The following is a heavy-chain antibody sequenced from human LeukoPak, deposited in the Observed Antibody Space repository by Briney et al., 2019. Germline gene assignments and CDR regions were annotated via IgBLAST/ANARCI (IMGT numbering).Heavy chain of an antibody. V-gene: IGHV3-30*03. CDR1: GFTFSSYG. D-gene: IGHD1-26*01. CDR3: EGWERPFDY. J-gene: IGHJ4*02. CDR2: ISYDGSNK. Sequence: GGSLRLSCAASGFTFSSYGMHWVRQAPGKGLEWVAVISYDGSNKYYAGSVKGRFTISRDNSKNTLYLQMNSLRAEDTAVYYCEGWERPFDYWGQGTLVAVSS.